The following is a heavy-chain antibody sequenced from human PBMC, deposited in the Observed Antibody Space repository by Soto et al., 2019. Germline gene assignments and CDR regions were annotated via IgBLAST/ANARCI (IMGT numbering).Heavy chain of an antibody. CDR2: IIPIFGTA. J-gene: IGHJ4*02. CDR1: GGTFSSYA. V-gene: IGHV1-69*13. CDR3: ACWRELVPFDY. Sequence: ASVKVSCKASGGTFSSYAISWVRQAPGQGLEWMGGIIPIFGTANYAQKFQGRVTITADESTSTAYMELSSLRSEDTAVYYCACWRELVPFDYWGQGTLVTVSS. D-gene: IGHD1-26*01.